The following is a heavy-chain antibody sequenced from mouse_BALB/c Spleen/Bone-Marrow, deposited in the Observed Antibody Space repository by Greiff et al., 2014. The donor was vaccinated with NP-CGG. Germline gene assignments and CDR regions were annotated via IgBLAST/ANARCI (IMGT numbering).Heavy chain of an antibody. CDR3: ANYYGSSSY. CDR2: IHPNSGNT. CDR1: GYTFTSSW. Sequence: QVQLQQSGSVLVRPGASVKLSRKASGYTFTSSWMHWAEQRPGQGLEWIGEIHPNSGNTNYNEKFKGKATLTVDTSSGTAYVDLSSLTSEDSAVYYCANYYGSSSYWGQGTTLTVSS. J-gene: IGHJ2*01. D-gene: IGHD1-1*01. V-gene: IGHV1S130*01.